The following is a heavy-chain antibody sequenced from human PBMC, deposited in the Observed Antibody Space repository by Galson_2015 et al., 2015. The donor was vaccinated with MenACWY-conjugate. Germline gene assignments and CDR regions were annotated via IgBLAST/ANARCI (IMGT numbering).Heavy chain of an antibody. D-gene: IGHD3-22*01. CDR2: IRYDGSNK. Sequence: SLRLSCAASGFTFSSYGMHWARQAPGKGLEWVAFIRYDGSNKYYADSVKGRFTISRDNSKDTLYLQMNSLRAEDTAVYYCAKDLYYDSSGYSPHDIWGQGTMVTVSS. V-gene: IGHV3-30*02. J-gene: IGHJ3*02. CDR3: AKDLYYDSSGYSPHDI. CDR1: GFTFSSYG.